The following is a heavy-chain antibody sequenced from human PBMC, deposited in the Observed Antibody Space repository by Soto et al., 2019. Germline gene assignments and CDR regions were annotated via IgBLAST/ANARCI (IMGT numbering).Heavy chain of an antibody. J-gene: IGHJ4*02. D-gene: IGHD4-17*01. CDR3: ARGPTVDTGTY. Sequence: VQLVQSGAEVKKPGASVKVSCKASGYTFTSYGIRWVRQAPGQGLERMGWISAYNGNTKYAQKLQGRVTMTTDTATRKADMEQRSLRSDDTAVYYCARGPTVDTGTYWGQGNLVTVSS. CDR2: ISAYNGNT. CDR1: GYTFTSYG. V-gene: IGHV1-18*01.